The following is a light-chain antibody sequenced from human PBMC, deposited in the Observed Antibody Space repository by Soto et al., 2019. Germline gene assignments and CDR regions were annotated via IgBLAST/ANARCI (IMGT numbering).Light chain of an antibody. V-gene: IGKV3-20*01. CDR1: QSVSNNY. CDR3: HQRQSWPRT. J-gene: IGKJ1*01. CDR2: GAS. Sequence: EIVLTQSPGTLSLSPGERATLSCRASQSVSNNYLAWYQQKPGQAPRLLIYGASNRATGIPDRFSGSGSGTDFTLTISSLEPEDFAVYYCHQRQSWPRTFGQGTKVEIK.